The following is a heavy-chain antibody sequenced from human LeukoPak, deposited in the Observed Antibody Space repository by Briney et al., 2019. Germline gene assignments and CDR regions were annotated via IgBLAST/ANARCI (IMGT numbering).Heavy chain of an antibody. CDR3: ARGIVVAPAAFDY. V-gene: IGHV4-59*01. D-gene: IGHD2-2*01. CDR2: VHYTRST. Sequence: SETLSLTCSVSGGSIISYHWSWIRQSPGKGLEWIGYVHYTRSTNYTPSLKSRVTISVDTSNNQFSLKLSSVTAADTAIYYCARGIVVAPAAFDYWGQGTLVTVSS. CDR1: GGSIISYH. J-gene: IGHJ4*02.